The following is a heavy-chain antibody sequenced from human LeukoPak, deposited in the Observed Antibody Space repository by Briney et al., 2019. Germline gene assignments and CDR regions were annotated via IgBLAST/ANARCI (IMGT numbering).Heavy chain of an antibody. D-gene: IGHD3-16*02. J-gene: IGHJ4*02. CDR1: GFTFSSYE. Sequence: GGSLRLSCAASGFTFSSYEMNWVRQAPGKGLEWVSYISGSGSTIYYADSVKGRFTISRDNAKNSLYLQMNSLRAEDTAVYYCARGPSSYLSWHDYWGQGTLVTVSS. V-gene: IGHV3-48*03. CDR2: ISGSGSTI. CDR3: ARGPSSYLSWHDY.